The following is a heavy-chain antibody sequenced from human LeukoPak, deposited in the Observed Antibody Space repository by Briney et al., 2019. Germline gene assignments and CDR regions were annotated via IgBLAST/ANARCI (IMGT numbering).Heavy chain of an antibody. CDR2: INHSGST. D-gene: IGHD3-10*01. J-gene: IGHJ4*02. CDR1: GGSFSGYY. Sequence: SETLSLTCAVYGGSFSGYYWSWIRQPQGKGLEWIGEINHSGSTNYNPSLKSRVTISVDTSKNQFSLKLSSVTAADTAVYYCARGSGYGSNYWGQGTLVTVSS. CDR3: ARGSGYGSNY. V-gene: IGHV4-34*01.